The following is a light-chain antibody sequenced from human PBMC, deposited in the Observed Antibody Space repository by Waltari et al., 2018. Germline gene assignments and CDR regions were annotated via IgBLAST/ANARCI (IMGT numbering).Light chain of an antibody. V-gene: IGKV1-39*01. CDR2: AAS. Sequence: DIQMTQSPSSLSASVGDRVTITCRASQSISSYLNWYQQKPGKAPKLLIYAASSLQSGVPSRFSGSGSGTDFTLTINSLQPEDFATYYCQQSYSTPSTFGQGTELEIK. J-gene: IGKJ2*02. CDR1: QSISSY. CDR3: QQSYSTPST.